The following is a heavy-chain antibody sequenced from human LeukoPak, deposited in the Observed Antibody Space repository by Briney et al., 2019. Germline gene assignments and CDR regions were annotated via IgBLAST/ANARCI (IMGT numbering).Heavy chain of an antibody. J-gene: IGHJ3*02. D-gene: IGHD2-21*01. CDR3: ARGGRGGDYAFDI. V-gene: IGHV3-11*04. CDR1: GFTFSDYY. Sequence: PGGSLRLSCAASGFTFSDYYMSWIRPAAGKGLEWISYISSGGSTMYYADSVKGRFTISRDNAKNSMYLQMNSLRAEDTVVYYCARGGRGGDYAFDIWGQGTMVTVSS. CDR2: ISSGGSTM.